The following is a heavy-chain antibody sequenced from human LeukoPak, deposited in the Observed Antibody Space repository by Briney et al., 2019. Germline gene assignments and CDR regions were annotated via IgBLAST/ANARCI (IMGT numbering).Heavy chain of an antibody. CDR1: GFTFSSYS. CDR2: ISSSSTYI. CDR3: ARDSTSGISGAFDI. V-gene: IGHV3-21*01. D-gene: IGHD2-2*01. J-gene: IGHJ3*02. Sequence: GGSLRLSCAASGFTFSSYSMNWVRQAPGKGLEWVSPISSSSTYIYYADSVKCRFTISRDNAKNSLYLQMNSLRAEDTAVYYCARDSTSGISGAFDIWGQGTMVTVSS.